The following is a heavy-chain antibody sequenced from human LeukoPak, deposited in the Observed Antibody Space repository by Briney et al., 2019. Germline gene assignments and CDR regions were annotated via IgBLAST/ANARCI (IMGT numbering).Heavy chain of an antibody. CDR3: ARVALYYDFWSGETTRYYFDY. CDR1: GGSISSGGYS. J-gene: IGHJ4*02. Sequence: PSQTLSLTCAVSGGSISSGGYSWSWIRQPPGKGLEWIGYIYHSGRTYYNPSLKSRVTITVDRSKNQFSLKLSSVTAADTAVYYCARVALYYDFWSGETTRYYFDYWGQGTRVTVST. V-gene: IGHV4-30-2*01. D-gene: IGHD3-3*01. CDR2: IYHSGRT.